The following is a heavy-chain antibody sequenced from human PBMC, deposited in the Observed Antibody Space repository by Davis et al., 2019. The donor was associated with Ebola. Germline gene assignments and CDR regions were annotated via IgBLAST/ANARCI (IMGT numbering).Heavy chain of an antibody. CDR1: GYTFTSYY. CDR2: ISAYNGNT. D-gene: IGHD6-13*01. V-gene: IGHV1-18*04. J-gene: IGHJ6*02. Sequence: AASVKVSCKASGYTFTSYYMHWVRQAPGQGLEWMGWISAYNGNTNYAQKLQGRVTMTTDTSTSTAYMELRSLRSDDTAVYYCARDLGAAAGTGDYYYGMDVWGQGTTVTVSS. CDR3: ARDLGAAAGTGDYYYGMDV.